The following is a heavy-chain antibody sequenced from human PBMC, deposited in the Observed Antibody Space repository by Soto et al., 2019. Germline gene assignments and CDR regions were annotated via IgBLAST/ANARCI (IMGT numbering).Heavy chain of an antibody. D-gene: IGHD6-6*01. Sequence: PGESLKISCKGSGYSFTSYWIGWVRQMPGKGLEWMGIIYPGDSDTRYSPTFQGQVTISADKSISTAYLKWSSLKASDTTIYKWARLIGGTSSPSTYYSGRDVGAQGTRVTVS. CDR1: GYSFTSYW. CDR3: ARLIGGTSSPSTYYSGRDV. J-gene: IGHJ6*02. CDR2: IYPGDSDT. V-gene: IGHV5-51*01.